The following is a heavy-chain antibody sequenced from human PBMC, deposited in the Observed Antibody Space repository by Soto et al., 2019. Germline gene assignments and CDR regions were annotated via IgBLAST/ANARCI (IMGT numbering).Heavy chain of an antibody. CDR3: ARHSLPAAEDYFDY. CDR1: GGSISSSSYY. Sequence: SETLSLTCTVSGGSISSSSYYWGWIRQPPGKGLEWIGSIYYSGSTYYNPSLKSRVTISVDTSKNQFSLKLSSVTAADTAVYYCARHSLPAAEDYFDYWGQGTLVTVSS. CDR2: IYYSGST. V-gene: IGHV4-39*01. J-gene: IGHJ4*02. D-gene: IGHD2-2*01.